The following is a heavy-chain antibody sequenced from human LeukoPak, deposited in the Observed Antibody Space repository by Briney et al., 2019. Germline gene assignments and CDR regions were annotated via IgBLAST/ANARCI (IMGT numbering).Heavy chain of an antibody. J-gene: IGHJ6*03. Sequence: KPSETLSLTCTVSGGSISSYYWSWIRQPPGKGLEWIGYIYYSGSTNYNPSLKSRVTISVDTSKNQFSLKLSSVTAADTAVYYCATNHCSGGSCHLEGYCMDVWGKGTTVTVSS. CDR1: GGSISSYY. CDR2: IYYSGST. D-gene: IGHD2-15*01. V-gene: IGHV4-59*01. CDR3: ATNHCSGGSCHLEGYCMDV.